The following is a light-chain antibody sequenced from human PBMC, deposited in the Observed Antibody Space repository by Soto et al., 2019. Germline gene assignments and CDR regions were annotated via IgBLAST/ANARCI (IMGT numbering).Light chain of an antibody. CDR1: QSVSSNN. J-gene: IGKJ3*01. V-gene: IGKV3-20*01. CDR3: QQYGRSPFT. CDR2: GAS. Sequence: EIVFTQSPGTLSFSPGERATLSCRASQSVSSNNLAWCQQRPGQAPRVVIYGASTRATGIPERFSGSGSGTDFTLTISRLEPEDFAVYYCQQYGRSPFTFGPGTKVDIK.